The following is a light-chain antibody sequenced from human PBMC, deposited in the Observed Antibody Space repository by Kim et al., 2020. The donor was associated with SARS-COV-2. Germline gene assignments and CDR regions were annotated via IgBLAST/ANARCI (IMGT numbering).Light chain of an antibody. CDR3: QVWDSSSDQVV. Sequence: ARGRTARSTGGGNNSGRKSVHWYQQRPGGARGLVIYYDSDRPSGVPERFSGSNSGNTATLTISRVGAGDEADYYCQVWDSSSDQVVFGGGTQLTVL. CDR1: NSGRKS. CDR2: YDS. J-gene: IGLJ2*01. V-gene: IGLV3-21*04.